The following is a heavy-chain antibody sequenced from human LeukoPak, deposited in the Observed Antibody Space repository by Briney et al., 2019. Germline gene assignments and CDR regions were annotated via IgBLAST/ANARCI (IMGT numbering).Heavy chain of an antibody. J-gene: IGHJ6*02. Sequence: LPGGSLRLSCAASGFTFSSYAMSWVRQAPGKGLEWVSAISGSGGSTYYADSVKGRFTISRDNSKNTLYLQMNSLSAEDTAVYYCAKEAIPPSWFNVYGMDVWGQGTTVTVSS. CDR1: GFTFSSYA. CDR2: ISGSGGST. CDR3: AKEAIPPSWFNVYGMDV. V-gene: IGHV3-23*01. D-gene: IGHD6-13*01.